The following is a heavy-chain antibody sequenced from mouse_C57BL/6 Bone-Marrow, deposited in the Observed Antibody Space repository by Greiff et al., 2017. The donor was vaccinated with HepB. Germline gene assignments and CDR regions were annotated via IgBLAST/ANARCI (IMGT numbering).Heavy chain of an antibody. D-gene: IGHD2-1*01. J-gene: IGHJ2*01. V-gene: IGHV1-64*01. CDR2: IHPNSGNT. Sequence: QVHVKQPGAELVKPGASVKLSCKASGYTFTSYWMHWVKQRPGQGLEWIGMIHPNSGNTNYNEKFKSKATLTVDKSSSTAYMQLSSLTSEDSAVYYCARRIYYGNYGYFDYWGQGTTLTVSS. CDR1: GYTFTSYW. CDR3: ARRIYYGNYGYFDY.